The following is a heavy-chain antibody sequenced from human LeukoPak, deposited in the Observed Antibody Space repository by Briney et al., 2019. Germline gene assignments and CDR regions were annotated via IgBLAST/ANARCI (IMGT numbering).Heavy chain of an antibody. CDR2: IIPIFGTA. CDR3: ARGGYYYDSSGYYPFDY. D-gene: IGHD3-22*01. V-gene: IGHV1-69*05. J-gene: IGHJ4*02. CDR1: GGTFSSYA. Sequence: GASVKVSCKASGGTFSSYAISWVRQAPGQGLEWMGGIIPIFGTANYAQKFQGRVTITTDECTSTAYMELSSLRSEDTAVYYCARGGYYYDSSGYYPFDYWGQGTLVTVSS.